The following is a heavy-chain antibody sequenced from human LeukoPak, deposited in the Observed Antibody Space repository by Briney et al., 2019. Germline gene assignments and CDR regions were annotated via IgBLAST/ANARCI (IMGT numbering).Heavy chain of an antibody. CDR1: GFTFDDYG. Sequence: GGSLRLSCVASGFTFDDYGMSWVRQAPGKGLECVSGINWNGDTTGYADSVKGRFTISRDNSKNSLYLQMNRLRAEDTALYYCARRVATLDYYYYMDVWGKGTTVTVSS. CDR3: ARRVATLDYYYYMDV. V-gene: IGHV3-20*04. CDR2: INWNGDTT. J-gene: IGHJ6*03. D-gene: IGHD5-12*01.